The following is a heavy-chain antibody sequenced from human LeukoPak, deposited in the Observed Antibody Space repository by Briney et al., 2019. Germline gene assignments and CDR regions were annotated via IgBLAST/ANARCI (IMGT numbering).Heavy chain of an antibody. Sequence: ASVKVPCKASGYTFTGYYMHWVRQAPGKGLEYVSGISGNGGSTYYANSVKGRFTISRDNSKNTLYLQMGSLRAEDMAVYYCASVTTHGVSHYEYKYWGQGTLVTVSS. CDR1: GYTFTGYY. J-gene: IGHJ4*02. CDR3: ASVTTHGVSHYEYKY. CDR2: ISGNGGST. D-gene: IGHD4-11*01. V-gene: IGHV3-64*01.